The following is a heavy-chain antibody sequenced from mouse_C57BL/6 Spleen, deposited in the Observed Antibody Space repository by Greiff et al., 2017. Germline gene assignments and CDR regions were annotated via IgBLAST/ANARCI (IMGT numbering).Heavy chain of an antibody. CDR1: GYSITSGYY. V-gene: IGHV3-6*01. CDR3: AREGGITTEGYWYFDV. D-gene: IGHD2-4*01. CDR2: ISYDGSN. J-gene: IGHJ1*03. Sequence: ESGPGLVKPSQSLSLTCSVTGYSITSGYYWNWIRQFPGNKLEWMGYISYDGSNNYNPSLKNRISITRDTSKNQFFLKLNSVTTEDTATYYCAREGGITTEGYWYFDVWGTGTTVTVSS.